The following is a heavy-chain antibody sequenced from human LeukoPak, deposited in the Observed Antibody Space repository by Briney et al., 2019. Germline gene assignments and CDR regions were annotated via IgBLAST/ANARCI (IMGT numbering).Heavy chain of an antibody. CDR3: ARGPYSYDSSGAFDI. V-gene: IGHV4-4*07. D-gene: IGHD3-22*01. CDR1: GASISDYY. CDR2: ISSSGST. J-gene: IGHJ3*02. Sequence: SETLSLTCNVSGASISDYYWSWIRQSAGKGLEWIGRISSSGSTNYNPSLKSRVTISVDTSKNQFSLKLSSVTAADTAVYFCARGPYSYDSSGAFDIWGQGTMVTVSS.